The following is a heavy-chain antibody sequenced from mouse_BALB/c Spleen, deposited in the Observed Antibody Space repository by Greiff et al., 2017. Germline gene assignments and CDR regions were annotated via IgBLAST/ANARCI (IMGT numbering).Heavy chain of an antibody. D-gene: IGHD1-2*01. CDR3: ARAGITAADYAMDY. J-gene: IGHJ4*01. CDR2: IDPANGNT. CDR1: GFNIKDTY. Sequence: EVQLQQSGAELVKPGASVKLSCTASGFNIKDTYMHWVKQRPEQGLEWIGRIDPANGNTKYDPKFQGKATITADTSSNTAYLQLSSLTSVDTAVYYCARAGITAADYAMDYWGQGTSVTVSS. V-gene: IGHV14-3*02.